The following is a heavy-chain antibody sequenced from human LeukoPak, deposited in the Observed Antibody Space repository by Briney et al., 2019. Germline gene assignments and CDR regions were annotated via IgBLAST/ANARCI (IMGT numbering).Heavy chain of an antibody. CDR3: AKDLSIAAAGTLDY. V-gene: IGHV3-23*01. Sequence: PGGSLRLSCAASGFTFSTYAMTWVRQAPGKGLEWVSAIGSGSGSNTFYADSVKGRFTISRDNSKNTLYLQMNSLRAEDTAVYYCAKDLSIAAAGTLDYWGQGTLVTVSS. CDR1: GFTFSTYA. CDR2: IGSGSGSNT. J-gene: IGHJ4*02. D-gene: IGHD6-13*01.